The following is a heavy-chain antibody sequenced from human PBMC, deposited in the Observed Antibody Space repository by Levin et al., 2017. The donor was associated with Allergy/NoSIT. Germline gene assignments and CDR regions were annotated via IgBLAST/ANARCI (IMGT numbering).Heavy chain of an antibody. CDR1: GGSISSYY. Sequence: SETLSLTCTVSGGSISSYYWSWIRQPPGKGLEWIGYIYYIGSTNYNPSLKSRVTISVDTSKNQFSLRLTSVTAADTAVYYCARDRVIVGTTNYFYGMDVWGQGTTVTVSS. D-gene: IGHD1-26*01. J-gene: IGHJ6*02. CDR3: ARDRVIVGTTNYFYGMDV. CDR2: IYYIGST. V-gene: IGHV4-59*01.